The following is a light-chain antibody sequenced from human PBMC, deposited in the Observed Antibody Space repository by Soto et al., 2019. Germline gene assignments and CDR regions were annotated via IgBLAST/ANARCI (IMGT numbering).Light chain of an antibody. J-gene: IGLJ2*01. CDR3: CSYTCSSTPVV. CDR2: DVS. Sequence: QSALTQPPSVAGSPGPSITISCTGTSSDVGGYNYVSWYQQHPGKAPKLMIYDVSNRPKGVSNRFSGSKSGNTASLSISGPQAEDEADYYCCSYTCSSTPVVFGGGTKLTVL. CDR1: SSDVGGYNY. V-gene: IGLV2-14*01.